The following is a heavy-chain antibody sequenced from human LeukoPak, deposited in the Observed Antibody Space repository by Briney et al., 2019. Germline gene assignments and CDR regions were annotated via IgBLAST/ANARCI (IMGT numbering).Heavy chain of an antibody. V-gene: IGHV3-23*01. Sequence: PGGSLRLSCAASGFTFSSYAMSWVRQAPGKGLEWVSAISGSGGSTYYADSVKGRFTISRDNSKNTLYLQMNSLRAEDTAVYYCAKSSGYYDAEYFQHWGQGTLVTVSP. CDR3: AKSSGYYDAEYFQH. CDR1: GFTFSSYA. D-gene: IGHD3-22*01. CDR2: ISGSGGST. J-gene: IGHJ1*01.